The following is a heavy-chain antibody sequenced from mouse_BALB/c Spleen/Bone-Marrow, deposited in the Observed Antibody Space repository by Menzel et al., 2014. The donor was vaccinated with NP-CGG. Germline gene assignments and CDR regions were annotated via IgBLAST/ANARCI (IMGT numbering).Heavy chain of an antibody. CDR1: GYTFTSYY. D-gene: IGHD4-1*01. CDR3: TRFWDEAY. Sequence: VQLQQSGPELVKPGASVKLSCKASGYTFTSYYMYWVKQRPGQGLEWIGEINPRNGGTNFNEKFKRKATLTVDKSSSTAYMKLNSLTSEDSAVYYCTRFWDEAYWGQGTLVTVSA. CDR2: INPRNGGT. V-gene: IGHV1S81*02. J-gene: IGHJ3*01.